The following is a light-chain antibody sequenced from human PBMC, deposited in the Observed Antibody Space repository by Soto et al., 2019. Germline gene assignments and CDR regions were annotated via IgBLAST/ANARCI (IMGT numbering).Light chain of an antibody. J-gene: IGKJ2*01. Sequence: EIVMTQSPATLSVSPGERATLSCRASQSVSSNLAWYQQKPGQGPRLLIYGASTRATGIPARFSGSGSGTECTLTISSLQSEDFAVYYCQQYNNWPPYTFGQGTKLEIK. CDR2: GAS. CDR3: QQYNNWPPYT. V-gene: IGKV3-15*01. CDR1: QSVSSN.